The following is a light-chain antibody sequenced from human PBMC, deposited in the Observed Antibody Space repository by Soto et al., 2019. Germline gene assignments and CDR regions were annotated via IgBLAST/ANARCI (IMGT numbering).Light chain of an antibody. CDR2: EDT. CDR1: SSDVGSYNL. J-gene: IGLJ1*01. V-gene: IGLV2-23*02. CDR3: CSYAGHSTFLYV. Sequence: QSALTQPASVSGSPGQSITISCTGTSSDVGSYNLVSWFQQCPGTAPNLLIFEDTKRPSRIYNRISGSKSSNTASLTISGRQAEDEDEYDCCSYAGHSTFLYVFGTGTKLTVL.